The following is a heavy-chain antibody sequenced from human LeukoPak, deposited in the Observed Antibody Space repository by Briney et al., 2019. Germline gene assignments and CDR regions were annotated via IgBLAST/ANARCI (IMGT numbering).Heavy chain of an antibody. CDR1: GGSIPNSY. V-gene: IGHV4-59*08. Sequence: SETLSLTCSFSGGSIPNSYWRCVPQSPGKGLEWIGFIYNTGRTNYNPSLQSRVTMSIDTSKNQFSLKLSSVTAADTAVYYCARQGELAIDYWGQGTLVTVSS. CDR3: ARQGELAIDY. J-gene: IGHJ4*02. CDR2: IYNTGRT. D-gene: IGHD1-26*01.